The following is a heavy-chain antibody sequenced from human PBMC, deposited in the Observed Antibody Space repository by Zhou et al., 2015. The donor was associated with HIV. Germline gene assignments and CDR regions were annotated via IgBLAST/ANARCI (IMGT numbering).Heavy chain of an antibody. J-gene: IGHJ4*02. CDR3: ARERYGDSRGNY. CDR2: ISRSSETI. CDR1: GFTFSSYN. Sequence: EVQLVESGGGLVKPGGSLRLSCAASGFTFSSYNMNWVRQAPGKGLEWISYISRSSETIYYADSVEGRFTISRDNAKNSLYLQMNSLRDEDTAIYYCARERYGDSRGNYWGQGTLVTVSS. V-gene: IGHV3-48*02. D-gene: IGHD4-17*01.